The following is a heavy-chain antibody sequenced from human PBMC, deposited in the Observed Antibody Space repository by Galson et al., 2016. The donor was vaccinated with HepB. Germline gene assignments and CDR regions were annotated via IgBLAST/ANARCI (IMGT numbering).Heavy chain of an antibody. J-gene: IGHJ4*02. CDR3: ARKKLSIATDSTPVLES. CDR2: TSSSANSI. Sequence: SLRLSCAASGFAFSNYAMTWVRQIPGRRLEWVAGTSSSANSIYYADSVKGRFTISRDNSINTLFLYMNSLRAEDTGVYFCARKKLSIATDSTPVLESWGQGTLVTVS. D-gene: IGHD2-15*01. V-gene: IGHV3-23*01. CDR1: GFAFSNYA.